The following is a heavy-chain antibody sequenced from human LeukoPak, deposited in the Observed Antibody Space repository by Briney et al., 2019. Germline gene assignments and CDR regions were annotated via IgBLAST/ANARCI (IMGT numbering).Heavy chain of an antibody. J-gene: IGHJ5*02. Sequence: GASVKVSCKVSGYTLTELSMHWVRQAPGKGLERMGGFDPEDGETIYAQKFQGRVTMTEDTSTDTAYMELSSLRSEDTAVYCCASAEYYYDSSGYYNTFWFDPWGQGTLVTVSS. D-gene: IGHD3-22*01. CDR3: ASAEYYYDSSGYYNTFWFDP. CDR1: GYTLTELS. V-gene: IGHV1-24*01. CDR2: FDPEDGET.